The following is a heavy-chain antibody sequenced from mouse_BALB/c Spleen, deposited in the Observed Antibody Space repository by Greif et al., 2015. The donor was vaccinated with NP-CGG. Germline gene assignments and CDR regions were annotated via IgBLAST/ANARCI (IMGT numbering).Heavy chain of an antibody. V-gene: IGHV4-1*02. Sequence: EVQLQQSGGGLVQPGGSLKLSCAASGFDFSRYWMSWVRQAPGKGLEWIGEINPDSSTINYTPSLKDKFIISRDNAKNTLYLQMSKVRSEDTALYYCARRWGNYYFDYWGQGTTLTVSS. D-gene: IGHD2-1*01. CDR1: GFDFSRYW. CDR2: INPDSSTI. J-gene: IGHJ2*01. CDR3: ARRWGNYYFDY.